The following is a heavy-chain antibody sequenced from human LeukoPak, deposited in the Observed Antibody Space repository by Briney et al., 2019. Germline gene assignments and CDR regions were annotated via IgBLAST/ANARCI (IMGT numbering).Heavy chain of an antibody. V-gene: IGHV3-30-3*01. Sequence: PGGSLRLSCAASGFTFSNAWMNWVRQAPGKGLEWVALISYDGGNKYYADSVKGRFTISRDNAKNSLYLQMNSLRAEDTAVYFCAREDGYCSGGNCYSYFDSWGQGTLVTVSS. CDR2: ISYDGGNK. J-gene: IGHJ4*02. CDR1: GFTFSNAW. CDR3: AREDGYCSGGNCYSYFDS. D-gene: IGHD2-15*01.